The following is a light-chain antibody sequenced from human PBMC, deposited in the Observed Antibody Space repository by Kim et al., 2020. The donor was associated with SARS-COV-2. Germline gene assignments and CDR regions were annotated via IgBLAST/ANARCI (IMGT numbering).Light chain of an antibody. CDR2: AAS. Sequence: DIQMTQSPSSLSASVGDRVTITCRTSQSISSHLNWYHQKPGRAPKLLIYAASTLQGGVPSRFSGSGSETEFTLTISSLQPDDFATYYCQQYNNYLGTFGQGTKVDIK. CDR1: QSISSH. V-gene: IGKV1-39*01. CDR3: QQYNNYLGT. J-gene: IGKJ1*01.